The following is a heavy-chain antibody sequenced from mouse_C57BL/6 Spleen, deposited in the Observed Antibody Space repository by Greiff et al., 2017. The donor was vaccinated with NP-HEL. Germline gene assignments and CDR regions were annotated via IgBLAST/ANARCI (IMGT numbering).Heavy chain of an antibody. J-gene: IGHJ1*03. CDR2: IRSKSSNYAT. CDR1: GFTFNTYA. D-gene: IGHD2-1*01. CDR3: VREGVFYYGNYVGYFDV. Sequence: EVQRVESGGGLVQPKGSLKLSCAASGFTFNTYAMHWVRQAPGKGLEWVARIRSKSSNYATYYADSVKDRFTISRDDSQSMLYLQMNNLKTEDTAMYYCVREGVFYYGNYVGYFDVWGTGTTVTVSS. V-gene: IGHV10-3*01.